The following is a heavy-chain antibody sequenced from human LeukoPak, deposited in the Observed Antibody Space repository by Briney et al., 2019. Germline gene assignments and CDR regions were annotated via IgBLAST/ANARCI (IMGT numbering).Heavy chain of an antibody. CDR2: IIPIFGTA. CDR1: GGTFRSYA. J-gene: IGHJ3*02. CDR3: ARSRYFDWLRDFDI. Sequence: SVKVSCKASGGTFRSYAISWVRQAPGQGLEWMGGIIPIFGTANYAQKFQGRVTITADESTSTAYMELSSLRSEDTAVYYCARSRYFDWLRDFDIWGQGTMVTVSS. V-gene: IGHV1-69*13. D-gene: IGHD3-9*01.